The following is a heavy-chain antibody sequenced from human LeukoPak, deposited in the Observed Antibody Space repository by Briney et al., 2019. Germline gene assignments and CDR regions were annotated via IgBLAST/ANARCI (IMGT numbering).Heavy chain of an antibody. J-gene: IGHJ5*02. Sequence: SETVSLTCTVSGGSISSSSYYWVCIRQPPGKGLEWIGSIYYSGSTYYNPSLKSRVTISVDTSKNQFSLKLSSVTAADTAVYYCASTRRSSVVGAINWFDPWGQGTLVTVSS. CDR2: IYYSGST. D-gene: IGHD1-26*01. V-gene: IGHV4-39*01. CDR3: ASTRRSSVVGAINWFDP. CDR1: GGSISSSSYY.